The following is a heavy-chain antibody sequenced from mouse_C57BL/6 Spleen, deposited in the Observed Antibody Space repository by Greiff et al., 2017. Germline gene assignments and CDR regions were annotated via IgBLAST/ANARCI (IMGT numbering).Heavy chain of an antibody. CDR3: ARGTGYFDY. Sequence: EVQLQQSGPELVKPGASVKISCKASGYKFTDYYMNWVKQSHGKSLEWIGDINPNNGGTSYNQKFKGKATLTVDKSSSTAYMELRSLTSEDSAVYYCARGTGYFDYWGQGTTLTVSS. V-gene: IGHV1-26*01. CDR2: INPNNGGT. CDR1: GYKFTDYY. J-gene: IGHJ2*01. D-gene: IGHD3-3*01.